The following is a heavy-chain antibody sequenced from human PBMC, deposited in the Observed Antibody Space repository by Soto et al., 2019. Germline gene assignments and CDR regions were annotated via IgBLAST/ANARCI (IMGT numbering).Heavy chain of an antibody. CDR1: GGTFSSYA. J-gene: IGHJ4*02. CDR3: ARATLLLNIVVVPAARYYFDY. D-gene: IGHD2-2*01. CDR2: IIPIFGTA. Sequence: QVQLVQSGAEVKKPGSSVKVSCKASGGTFSSYAISWVRQAPGQGLEWMGGIIPIFGTANYAQKFQGRVTITADESTSTAYMELSSLRSEDTAVYYCARATLLLNIVVVPAARYYFDYWGQGTLVTVSS. V-gene: IGHV1-69*01.